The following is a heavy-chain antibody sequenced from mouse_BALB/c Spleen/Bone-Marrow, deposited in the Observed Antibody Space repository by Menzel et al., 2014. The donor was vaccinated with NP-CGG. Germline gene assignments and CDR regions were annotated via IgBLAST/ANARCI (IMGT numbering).Heavy chain of an antibody. CDR3: TRLSLLRGYFDY. J-gene: IGHJ2*01. CDR2: INPSNGGT. D-gene: IGHD1-2*01. CDR1: GYTFTSYY. V-gene: IGHV1S81*02. Sequence: QVQLQQPGAELVKPGTSVKLSCKASGYTFTSYYIYWVKQRPGQGLKWIGEINPSNGGTNFNEKFKSKATLTVDKSSCTAYMQLSSLTSEDSAVYYCTRLSLLRGYFDYWGQGTTLTVSS.